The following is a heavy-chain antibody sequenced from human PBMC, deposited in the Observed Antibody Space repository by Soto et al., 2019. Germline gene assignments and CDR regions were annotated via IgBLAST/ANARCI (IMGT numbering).Heavy chain of an antibody. CDR2: IYYSGST. CDR1: GGSISSYY. J-gene: IGHJ4*02. V-gene: IGHV4-59*01. Sequence: PSETLSLTCTVSGGSISSYYWGWIRQPPGKGLKWIGYIYYSGSTNYNPSLKSRVTISVDTSKNQFSLKLSSVTAADTAVYYCARGQLYYYDSSRYYYFDYWGQGTLVTVSS. CDR3: ARGQLYYYDSSRYYYFDY. D-gene: IGHD3-22*01.